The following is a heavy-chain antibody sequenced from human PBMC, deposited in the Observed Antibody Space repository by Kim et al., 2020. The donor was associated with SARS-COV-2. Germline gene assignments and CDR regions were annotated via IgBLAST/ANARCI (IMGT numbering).Heavy chain of an antibody. J-gene: IGHJ4*03. Sequence: GGSLRLSCAASGFTFSPYAMTWVRQAPGKGMECVSGISGRGDTTFYADSVKGRFTISRDNPTNTLYLQMNSLRADDTAVYYCAKTLYGGMAGWDQGTLVT. CDR1: GFTFSPYA. D-gene: IGHD6-19*01. CDR2: ISGRGDTT. V-gene: IGHV3-23*01. CDR3: AKTLYGGMAG.